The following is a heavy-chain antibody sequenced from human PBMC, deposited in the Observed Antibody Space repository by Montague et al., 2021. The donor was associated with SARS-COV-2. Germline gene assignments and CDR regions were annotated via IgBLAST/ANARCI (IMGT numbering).Heavy chain of an antibody. Sequence: SETLSLTCRVSGDSISTSTWCTWVRQTPGKVLEWIGEIFHSGTINYHPSLKSRVSISVDKSNNQFSLRLSSLIAADTAVYYCATLSRRTAAGTRDYFGLDVWGQGTTVAVSS. CDR3: ATLSRRTAAGTRDYFGLDV. V-gene: IGHV4-4*02. CDR1: GDSISTSTW. J-gene: IGHJ6*02. D-gene: IGHD6-13*01. CDR2: IFHSGTI.